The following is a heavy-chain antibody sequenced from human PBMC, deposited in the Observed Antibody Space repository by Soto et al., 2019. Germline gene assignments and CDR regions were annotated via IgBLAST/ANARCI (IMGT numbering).Heavy chain of an antibody. CDR2: IYYSGST. D-gene: IGHD3-10*01. CDR3: ARTSEGNLWFGELRRYYYMDV. J-gene: IGHJ6*03. CDR1: GGSISSGGYY. Sequence: SETLSLTCTVSGGSISSGGYYWSWIRQHPGKGLEWIGYIYYSGSTYYNPSLKSRVTISVDTSKNQFSLKLSSVTAADTAVYYCARTSEGNLWFGELRRYYYMDVWGKGTTVTVSS. V-gene: IGHV4-31*03.